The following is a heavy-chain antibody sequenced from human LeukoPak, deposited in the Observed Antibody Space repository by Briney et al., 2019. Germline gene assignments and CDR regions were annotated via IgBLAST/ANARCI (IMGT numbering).Heavy chain of an antibody. CDR3: SKWVDYDVLTGYYDSDF. Sequence: GGSLRLSCAASGFTFSYYAMSWVRQDPGGGLEWVTAIIGSGRSAYYADSVKGRFPISRDNSKNSLFLQMNSLRVEDTALYYCSKWVDYDVLTGYYDSDFWGQGTLVTVSA. J-gene: IGHJ4*02. CDR1: GFTFSYYA. CDR2: IIGSGRSA. D-gene: IGHD3-9*01. V-gene: IGHV3-23*01.